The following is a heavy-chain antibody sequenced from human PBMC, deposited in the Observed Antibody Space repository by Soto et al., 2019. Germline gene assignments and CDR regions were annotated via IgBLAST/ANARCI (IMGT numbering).Heavy chain of an antibody. V-gene: IGHV3-23*01. Sequence: LGLSCAVSGFSFSTYAMRWVRQATGKGQEWVSGISAGGGNTYYADSVRGRFTISRDNSKDTLYLQITSLRAEDTAFSYCAKRAEYQLVSWFDPWGQGTLVTVSS. CDR2: ISAGGGNT. CDR1: GFSFSTYA. D-gene: IGHD2-2*01. J-gene: IGHJ5*02. CDR3: AKRAEYQLVSWFDP.